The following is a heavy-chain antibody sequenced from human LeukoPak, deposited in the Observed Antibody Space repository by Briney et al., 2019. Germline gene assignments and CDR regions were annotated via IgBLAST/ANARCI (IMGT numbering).Heavy chain of an antibody. CDR1: GFTFSSYS. CDR3: ARTSEMATIVALYYFDY. CDR2: ISSSSSYI. Sequence: GGSLRLSCAASGFTFSSYSMNWVRQAPGKGLEWVSSISSSSSYIYYADSVKGRFTISRDNAKNSLYLQMNSLRAEDTAVYYCARTSEMATIVALYYFDYWGQGTLVTVSS. D-gene: IGHD5-24*01. V-gene: IGHV3-21*01. J-gene: IGHJ4*02.